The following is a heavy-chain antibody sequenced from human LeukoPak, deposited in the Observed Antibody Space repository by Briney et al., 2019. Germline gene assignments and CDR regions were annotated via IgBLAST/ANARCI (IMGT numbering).Heavy chain of an antibody. D-gene: IGHD5-24*01. Sequence: ASVKVSCKASGYTFTSYGISWVRQAPGQGLEWMGWISAYNGNTNYAQKFQGRVTITADKSTSTAYMELSSLRSEDTAVYYCARDGYNFTPAGYWGQGTLVTVSS. J-gene: IGHJ4*02. CDR1: GYTFTSYG. CDR2: ISAYNGNT. CDR3: ARDGYNFTPAGY. V-gene: IGHV1-18*01.